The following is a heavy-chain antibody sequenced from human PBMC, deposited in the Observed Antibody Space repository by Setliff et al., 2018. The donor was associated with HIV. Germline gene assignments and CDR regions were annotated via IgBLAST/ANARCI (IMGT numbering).Heavy chain of an antibody. Sequence: GESLKISCKGSGYSFTSYWIGWVRQMPGKGLEWMGIIYPGYSDTRYSPSFQGQVTISADKSISTAYLQWSSLKASDTAMYYCARRYYDFWSGYPFDYWGQGTLVTVSS. V-gene: IGHV5-51*01. CDR1: GYSFTSYW. D-gene: IGHD3-3*01. CDR2: IYPGYSDT. J-gene: IGHJ4*02. CDR3: ARRYYDFWSGYPFDY.